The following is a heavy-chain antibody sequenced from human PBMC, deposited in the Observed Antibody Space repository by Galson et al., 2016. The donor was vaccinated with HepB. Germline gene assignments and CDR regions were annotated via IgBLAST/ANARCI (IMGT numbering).Heavy chain of an antibody. Sequence: SLRLSCAASGFTFNNHDMHWVRQAPGKGLEWVALISYDGSNEYYSDSVKGRFTISRDNSKNTMYLQMNRVRLEDTAVYYCAKDLWRRGLLDHWGQGTLVTVSS. J-gene: IGHJ4*02. D-gene: IGHD2-21*01. CDR3: AKDLWRRGLLDH. V-gene: IGHV3-30*18. CDR1: GFTFNNHD. CDR2: ISYDGSNE.